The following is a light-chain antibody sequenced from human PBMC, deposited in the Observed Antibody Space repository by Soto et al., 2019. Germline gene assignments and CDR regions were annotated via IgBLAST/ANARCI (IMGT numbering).Light chain of an antibody. CDR1: SSDVGAYDY. Sequence: QSVLTKPASVNGSPGESITISCTGTSSDVGAYDYVSWYQQHPDKAPKLMIYEVSNRPSGVSNRFSGSKSVNTATLTISGLQAEDEADYYCSSYTSSSTRVFGTGTKVTVL. V-gene: IGLV2-14*03. CDR3: SSYTSSSTRV. CDR2: EVS. J-gene: IGLJ1*01.